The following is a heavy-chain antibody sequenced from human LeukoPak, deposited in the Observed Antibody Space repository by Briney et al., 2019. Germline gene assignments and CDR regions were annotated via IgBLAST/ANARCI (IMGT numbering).Heavy chain of an antibody. CDR3: ARDLEAATYYFDY. Sequence: GGSLRLSCAASGFTVSSNYMSWVRQAPGKGLEWVSVIYSGGGTYYADSVKGRFTISRDNSKNTLYLQMNSLRAEDTAVYYCARDLEAATYYFDYWGQGTLVTVSS. CDR2: IYSGGGT. J-gene: IGHJ4*02. D-gene: IGHD6-13*01. CDR1: GFTVSSNY. V-gene: IGHV3-66*01.